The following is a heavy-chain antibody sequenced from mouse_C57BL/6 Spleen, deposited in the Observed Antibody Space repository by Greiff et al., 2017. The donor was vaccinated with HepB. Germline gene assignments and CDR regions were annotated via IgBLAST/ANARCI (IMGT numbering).Heavy chain of an antibody. CDR1: GYTFTSYG. Sequence: VKLQESGAELARPGASVKLSCKASGYTFTSYGISWVKQRTGQGLEWIGEIYPRSGNTYYNEKFKGKATLTADKSSSTAYMELRSLTSEDSAVYFCARGGSITTVVAHFDYWGQGTTLTVSS. CDR2: IYPRSGNT. V-gene: IGHV1-81*01. D-gene: IGHD1-1*01. CDR3: ARGGSITTVVAHFDY. J-gene: IGHJ2*01.